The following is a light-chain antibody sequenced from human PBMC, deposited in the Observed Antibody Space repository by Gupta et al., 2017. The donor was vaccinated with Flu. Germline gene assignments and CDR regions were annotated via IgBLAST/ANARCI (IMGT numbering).Light chain of an antibody. CDR2: KDT. CDR1: KLGYTY. J-gene: IGLJ2*01. V-gene: IGLV3-1*01. Sequence: SSDLTQPPSVSVSPGPTATITCSGDKLGYTYVSWYQQKPGLSPLLVIYKDTWRPAGIPGRFSGSKSGNTATLTISGTQAVEEADYYCQAVAMSTARIFGGGTRLTVL. CDR3: QAVAMSTARI.